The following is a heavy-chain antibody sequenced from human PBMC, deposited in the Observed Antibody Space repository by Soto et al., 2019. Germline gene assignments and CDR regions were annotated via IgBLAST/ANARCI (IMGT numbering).Heavy chain of an antibody. CDR3: AKDQIRAVAGTSSYYFDY. CDR2: ISGSGGST. Sequence: GGSLRLSCAASGFTFSSYAMSWVRQAPGKGLEWVSAISGSGGSTYYADSVKGRLTISRDNSKNTLYLQMNSLRAEDTAVYYCAKDQIRAVAGTSSYYFDYWGQGTLVTVSS. D-gene: IGHD6-19*01. J-gene: IGHJ4*02. V-gene: IGHV3-23*01. CDR1: GFTFSSYA.